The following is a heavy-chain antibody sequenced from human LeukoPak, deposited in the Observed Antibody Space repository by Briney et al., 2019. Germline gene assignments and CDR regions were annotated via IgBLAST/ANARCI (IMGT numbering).Heavy chain of an antibody. CDR2: INPSGGST. J-gene: IGHJ3*02. D-gene: IGHD4-17*01. CDR1: GYTFTSYY. Sequence: ASVKVSCKASGYTFTSYYMHWVRQAPGQGLEWIGIINPSGGSTSYAQKFQGRVTMTRDTSTSTVYMELSSLKSEDTAVYYCARDTRTTVTTNLYAFDIWGQGTMVTVSS. CDR3: ARDTRTTVTTNLYAFDI. V-gene: IGHV1-46*01.